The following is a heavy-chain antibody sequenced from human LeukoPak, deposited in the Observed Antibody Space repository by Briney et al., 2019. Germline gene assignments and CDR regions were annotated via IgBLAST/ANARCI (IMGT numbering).Heavy chain of an antibody. CDR3: SRSGGDYVGYMDV. CDR1: GFTFSGYS. V-gene: IGHV3-20*04. Sequence: GGSLRLSCAASGFTFSGYSMNWVRQAPGKGLEWVSGINWNGGSTGYADSVKGRFTISRDNAKNSLYLQMNSLRAEDTALYYCSRSGGDYVGYMDVWGKGTTVTVSS. J-gene: IGHJ6*03. D-gene: IGHD4-17*01. CDR2: INWNGGST.